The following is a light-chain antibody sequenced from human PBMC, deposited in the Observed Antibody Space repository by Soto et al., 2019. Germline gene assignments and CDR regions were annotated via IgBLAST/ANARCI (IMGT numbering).Light chain of an antibody. V-gene: IGKV1-6*01. CDR3: LQDYTYPRT. CDR1: QGIRND. J-gene: IGKJ1*01. CDR2: TAS. Sequence: AIQMTQSPSSLSASVGDRVTITCRASQGIRNDLGWYQQKPGKAPNLLIYTASTLQSGVPSRFSGSGSGTDFTLTISSLQPEDFATYFCLQDYTYPRTFGQGTKVEIK.